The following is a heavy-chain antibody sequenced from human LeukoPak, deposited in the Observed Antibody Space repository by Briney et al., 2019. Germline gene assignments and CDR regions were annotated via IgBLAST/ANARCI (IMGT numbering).Heavy chain of an antibody. CDR2: INPSGGSA. V-gene: IGHV1-46*01. D-gene: IGHD2-21*02. CDR1: GYTFTNYY. J-gene: IGHJ4*02. CDR3: ARFNCGSDCYTDY. Sequence: GASVKVSCKASGYTFTNYYIHWVRQAPGQGLEWMGIINPSGGSATYAQRFRGRVTMTRDTSTSTVYMELSSLRSEDTAVYYCARFNCGSDCYTDYWGQGTLVTVSS.